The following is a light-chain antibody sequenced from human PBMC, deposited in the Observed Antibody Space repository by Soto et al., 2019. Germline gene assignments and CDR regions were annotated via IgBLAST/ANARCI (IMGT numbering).Light chain of an antibody. V-gene: IGKV1-5*01. J-gene: IGKJ1*01. CDR2: DAS. Sequence: DIQMTQSPSTLSASVGYRVTITCRASQSISSWLAWYQQKPGKAPNLLIYDASSLESGVPSRFSGSGSGTEFTLTISSLQPDDFATYYCQHYNSYSEAFGQGTKVDIK. CDR3: QHYNSYSEA. CDR1: QSISSW.